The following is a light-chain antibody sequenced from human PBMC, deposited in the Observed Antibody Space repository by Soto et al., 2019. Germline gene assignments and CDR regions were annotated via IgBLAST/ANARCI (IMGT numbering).Light chain of an antibody. Sequence: EIVLTQSPGTLSLSPGERATLSCRVSQSVSSSYLAWYQQKPGQAPRLLVYGASSRATGIPDRFSGSGSGTDFTLTISRLEPEDFAVYYCQQYGTSPMTFGQGTKVEIK. V-gene: IGKV3-20*01. CDR1: QSVSSSY. J-gene: IGKJ1*01. CDR2: GAS. CDR3: QQYGTSPMT.